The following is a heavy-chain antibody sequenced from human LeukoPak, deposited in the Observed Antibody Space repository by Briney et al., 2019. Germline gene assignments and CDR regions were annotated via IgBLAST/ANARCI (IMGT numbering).Heavy chain of an antibody. V-gene: IGHV4-59*01. D-gene: IGHD3-10*01. CDR1: GGSISSYY. CDR2: IYYSGST. CDR3: AREGMNNWFDP. J-gene: IGHJ5*02. Sequence: SETLSLTCTVSGGSISSYYWSWIRQPPGKGLEWIGYIYYSGSTNYNPSLKSRVTISVDTSKNQFSLKLSSVTAADTAVYYCAREGMNNWFDPWGQGTLVTVSS.